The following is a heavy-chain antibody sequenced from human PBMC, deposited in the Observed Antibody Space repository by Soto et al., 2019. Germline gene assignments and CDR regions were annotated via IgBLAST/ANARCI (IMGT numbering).Heavy chain of an antibody. CDR2: IFYSGST. J-gene: IGHJ4*02. Sequence: QVQLQESGPGLVKPSQTLSLICTVSGGSINSGGYYWNWIRQHPGKGLEWIGYIFYSGSTYSNPFLRRRVTISADTSENQFSLNLSSVTAADTAVYFCARGYRQSGYSSSWVFDYWGQGTLVNVSS. CDR3: ARGYRQSGYSSSWVFDY. CDR1: GGSINSGGYY. D-gene: IGHD6-13*01. V-gene: IGHV4-31*03.